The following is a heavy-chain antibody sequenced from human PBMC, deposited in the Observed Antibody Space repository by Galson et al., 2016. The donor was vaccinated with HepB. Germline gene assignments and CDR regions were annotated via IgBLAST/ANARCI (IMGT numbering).Heavy chain of an antibody. V-gene: IGHV4-39*01. D-gene: IGHD3-3*01. Sequence: SETLSLTCTVSGGSISSSSYYWGWIRQPPGKGLEWIGSIYYSGSTYYNPSLKSRVTISVDTSKNQFSLKLSSVTAADTAVYYCAKQRRPVRGLLEWSYDYWGQGTLVTVSS. CDR3: AKQRRPVRGLLEWSYDY. CDR2: IYYSGST. CDR1: GGSISSSSYY. J-gene: IGHJ4*02.